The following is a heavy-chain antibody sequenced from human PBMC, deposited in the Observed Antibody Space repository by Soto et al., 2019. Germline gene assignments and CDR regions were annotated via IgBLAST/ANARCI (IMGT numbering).Heavy chain of an antibody. D-gene: IGHD3-10*01. CDR2: ISYDGSDK. V-gene: IGHV3-30*03. J-gene: IGHJ3*02. Sequence: SLRLSCAGSGFTFSSYGMHWVRQAPGKGLEWVAVISYDGSDKYYGDSVKGRFTISRDDSKNTLYLQMNSLRVADTAIYYCARDKGSDAPIDIWGQGTMVTVSS. CDR3: ARDKGSDAPIDI. CDR1: GFTFSSYG.